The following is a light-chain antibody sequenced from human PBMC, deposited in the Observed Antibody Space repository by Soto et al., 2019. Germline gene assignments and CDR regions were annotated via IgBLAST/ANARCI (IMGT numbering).Light chain of an antibody. Sequence: EIVLTQSPATLSLSPGNRVTLSCRASQSIWRSLAWYHQKPGKAPRLLIYGSSNRATGIPARFSGSGSGTDFTLTITSLEPEDFAVYYCQQSSHWPPVFGGGTRVEIK. CDR2: GSS. V-gene: IGKV3-11*01. J-gene: IGKJ4*01. CDR1: QSIWRS. CDR3: QQSSHWPPV.